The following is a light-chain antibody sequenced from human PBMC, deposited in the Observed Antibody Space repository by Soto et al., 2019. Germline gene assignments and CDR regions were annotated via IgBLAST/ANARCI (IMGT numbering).Light chain of an antibody. CDR3: SSFTGSNYV. J-gene: IGLJ1*01. CDR1: ISDVGGYNF. CDR2: DVS. V-gene: IGLV2-14*03. Sequence: QSVLTQPASVSGSPGQSITISCTGTISDVGGYNFVSWYQQYPGKAPKLMICDVSNRPSGVSNRFSGSKSGNTASLTTSGLQAEDEADYYCSSFTGSNYVFGTGTKLTVL.